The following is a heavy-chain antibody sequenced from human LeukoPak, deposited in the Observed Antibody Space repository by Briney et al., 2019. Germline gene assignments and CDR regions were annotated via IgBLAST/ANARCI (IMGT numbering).Heavy chain of an antibody. CDR2: IYSGGST. CDR3: ARDFLPYYYGMDV. V-gene: IGHV3-53*01. Sequence: GGSLTLSCAVSGFTVSSNYMSWVRQAPGKGLEWVSVIYSGGSTYYADSVKGRFTISRDNSKNTLYLQMNSLRAEDTAVYYCARDFLPYYYGMDVWGQGTTVTVSS. CDR1: GFTVSSNY. J-gene: IGHJ6*02.